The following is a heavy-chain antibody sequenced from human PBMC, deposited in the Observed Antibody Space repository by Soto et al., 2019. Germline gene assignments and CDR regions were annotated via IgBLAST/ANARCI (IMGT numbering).Heavy chain of an antibody. Sequence: PGGSLRLSCAASGFTFSSYSMNWVRQAPGKGLEWVSYISSSSSTIYYADSVKGRFTISRDNAKNSLYLQMNSLRAEDTAVYYCARDAPCSGGSCYDYPVDYWGQGTLVTVSS. J-gene: IGHJ4*02. CDR3: ARDAPCSGGSCYDYPVDY. V-gene: IGHV3-48*01. CDR2: ISSSSSTI. CDR1: GFTFSSYS. D-gene: IGHD2-15*01.